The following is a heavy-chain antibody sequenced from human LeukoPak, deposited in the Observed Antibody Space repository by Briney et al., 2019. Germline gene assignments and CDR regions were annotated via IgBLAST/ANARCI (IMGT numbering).Heavy chain of an antibody. CDR1: GFSFTTFG. CDR3: VRASNSFATTGYYRL. Sequence: ASVKVSCKASGFSFTTFGVSWVRQAPGQGHEWMGWISTYNGDTNYAQKLQGRVTMTTDTSTSTAYMELRSLRFDDTAVYYCVRASNSFATTGYYRLWGQGTLVTVSS. J-gene: IGHJ4*02. V-gene: IGHV1-18*01. CDR2: ISTYNGDT. D-gene: IGHD3-9*01.